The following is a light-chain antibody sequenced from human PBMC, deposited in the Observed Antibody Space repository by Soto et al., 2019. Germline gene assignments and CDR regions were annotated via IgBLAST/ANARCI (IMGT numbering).Light chain of an antibody. Sequence: QSVLTQPASVSGSPGQSITISCTGTSSDVGSYNLVSWYQQHPGKAPRLMIYEGNKRPSGVSNRFSGSKSGNTASLTISGLQAEDEAAYYCCSYSGSSTLMFGGGTNLTVL. CDR1: SSDVGSYNL. J-gene: IGLJ3*02. CDR2: EGN. CDR3: CSYSGSSTLM. V-gene: IGLV2-23*01.